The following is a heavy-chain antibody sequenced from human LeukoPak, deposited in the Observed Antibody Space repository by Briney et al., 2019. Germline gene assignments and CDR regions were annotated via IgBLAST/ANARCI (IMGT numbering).Heavy chain of an antibody. CDR1: GFTFSDYS. CDR2: INGLSSAI. D-gene: IGHD2-21*01. J-gene: IGHJ4*02. Sequence: GGSLRLSCAASGFTFSDYSMNWVRQAPGKGPEWVSYINGLSSAIYYADSVKGRFTISRENAKNSLSLQMHSLRDEDTAVYYCTRDGRAPDVVPFDHWGQGTLVTDSS. V-gene: IGHV3-48*02. CDR3: TRDGRAPDVVPFDH.